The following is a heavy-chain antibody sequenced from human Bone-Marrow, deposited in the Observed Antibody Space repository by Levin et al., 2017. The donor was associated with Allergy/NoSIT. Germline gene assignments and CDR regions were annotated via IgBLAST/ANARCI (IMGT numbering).Heavy chain of an antibody. V-gene: IGHV1-2*06. CDR2: INPNSGGT. D-gene: IGHD2-2*01. Sequence: GASVKVSCKASGYTFTGYYMHWVRQAPGQGLEWMGRINPNSGGTNYAQKFQGRVTMTRDTSISTAYMELSRLRSDDTAVYYCARFSPTRSSTSNELGMSSDYWGQGTLVTVSS. J-gene: IGHJ4*02. CDR3: ARFSPTRSSTSNELGMSSDY. CDR1: GYTFTGYY.